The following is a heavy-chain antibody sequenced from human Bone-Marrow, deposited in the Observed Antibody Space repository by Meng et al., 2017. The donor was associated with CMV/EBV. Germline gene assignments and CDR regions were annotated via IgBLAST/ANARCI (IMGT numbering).Heavy chain of an antibody. D-gene: IGHD3-16*01. Sequence: ASVKVSCKASGYTFTSYYMHWVRQAPGQGLEWMGIINPSGGSTSYAQKFQGRVTMTRDTATSTVYMELSSLRSEDTAVYYCASGGGGILGIVYWGQGTLVTVSS. J-gene: IGHJ4*02. CDR3: ASGGGGILGIVY. V-gene: IGHV1-46*01. CDR2: INPSGGST. CDR1: GYTFTSYY.